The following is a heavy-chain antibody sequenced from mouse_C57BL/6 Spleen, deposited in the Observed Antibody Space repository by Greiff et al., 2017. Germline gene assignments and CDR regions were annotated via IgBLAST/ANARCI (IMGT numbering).Heavy chain of an antibody. D-gene: IGHD2-2*01. CDR1: GFTFSSYT. CDR3: ARATMVTKAGLAY. CDR2: ISGGGGNT. V-gene: IGHV5-9*01. Sequence: EVQGVEPGGGLVKPGGSLTLSCAASGFTFSSYTMSWVRQTPEKRLEWGATISGGGGNTYYPDSVKGRFTISRDNAKNTLYMQMSSLRSEDTALYYCARATMVTKAGLAYWGQGTLVTVSA. J-gene: IGHJ3*01.